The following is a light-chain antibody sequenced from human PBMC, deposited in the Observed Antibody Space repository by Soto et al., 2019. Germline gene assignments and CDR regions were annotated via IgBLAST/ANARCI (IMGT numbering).Light chain of an antibody. CDR1: SSDVGGYNY. Sequence: QSALTQPPSASGSPGQSVTISCTETSSDVGGYNYVSWYQHHPGRAPKLIIYDVNERPSGVPDRFSASKSGNTASLTVSGLQAEDEADYYCSSYAGSKNWVFGGGTKLTVL. CDR3: SSYAGSKNWV. CDR2: DVN. J-gene: IGLJ3*02. V-gene: IGLV2-8*01.